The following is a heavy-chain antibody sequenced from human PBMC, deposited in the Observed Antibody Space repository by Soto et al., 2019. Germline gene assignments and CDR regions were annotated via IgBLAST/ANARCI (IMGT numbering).Heavy chain of an antibody. J-gene: IGHJ5*02. CDR2: INHSGST. V-gene: IGHV4-34*01. CDR1: GGSFSGYY. D-gene: IGHD4-17*01. CDR3: ARGLTTVTTYRPNWFDP. Sequence: KQSQTLSLPCAVYGGSFSGYYWSWIRQPPGKGLEWIGEINHSGSTNYNPSLKSRVTISVDTSKNQFSLKLSSVTAADTAVYYCARGLTTVTTYRPNWFDPWGQGTLVTVSS.